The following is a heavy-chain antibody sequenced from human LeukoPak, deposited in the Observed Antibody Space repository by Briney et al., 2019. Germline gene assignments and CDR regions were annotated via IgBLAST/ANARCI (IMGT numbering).Heavy chain of an antibody. V-gene: IGHV3-7*01. CDR2: IKQDGSEK. D-gene: IGHD3-9*01. CDR3: ARDPVRHFDWLSPFDY. J-gene: IGHJ4*02. CDR1: GFTFSSYW. Sequence: GGSLRLSCAASGFTFSSYWMSWVRQAPGKGLEWVANIKQDGSEKYYVDSVKGRFTISRDNAKNSLYLQMNSLRAEDTAVYYCARDPVRHFDWLSPFDYWGQGTLVTVSS.